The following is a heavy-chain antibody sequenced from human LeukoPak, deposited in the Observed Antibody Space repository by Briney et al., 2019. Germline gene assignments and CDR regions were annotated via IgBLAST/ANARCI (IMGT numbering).Heavy chain of an antibody. Sequence: PSETLSLTCTVSGYSISSGYYWGWIRQPPGKGLEWIGSIYHSGSTYYNPSLKSRVTISVDTSKNQFSLKLSSVTAADTAVYYCARPIWFGDSSEDYWGQGTLVTVSS. V-gene: IGHV4-38-2*02. CDR1: GYSISSGYY. J-gene: IGHJ4*02. D-gene: IGHD3-10*01. CDR2: IYHSGST. CDR3: ARPIWFGDSSEDY.